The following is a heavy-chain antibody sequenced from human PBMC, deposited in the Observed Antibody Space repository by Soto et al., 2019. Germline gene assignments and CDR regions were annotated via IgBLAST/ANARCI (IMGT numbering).Heavy chain of an antibody. Sequence: SETLSLTCAVYGGSFSGYYWSWIRQPPGKGLEWIGEINHSGSTNYNPSLKSRVTISVDTSKNQFSLKLSSVTAADTAVYYCARADMITFGGVKPAGPHYYYYYGMDVWGQGTTVTVSS. CDR2: INHSGST. V-gene: IGHV4-34*01. CDR1: GGSFSGYY. CDR3: ARADMITFGGVKPAGPHYYYYYGMDV. D-gene: IGHD3-16*01. J-gene: IGHJ6*02.